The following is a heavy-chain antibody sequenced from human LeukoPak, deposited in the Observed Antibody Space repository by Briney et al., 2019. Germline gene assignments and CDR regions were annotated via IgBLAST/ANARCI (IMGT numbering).Heavy chain of an antibody. Sequence: ASVKVSCKASGYTFSGYYMHWVRQAPGQGLEWLGWINPKTGAADYAQQFRGRITMTRDTSINTDYMEMKRVTSDDTAVYYCARGAEAETSPLDYWGQGTLVTVSS. CDR1: GYTFSGYY. CDR2: INPKTGAA. V-gene: IGHV1-2*02. D-gene: IGHD6-13*01. J-gene: IGHJ4*02. CDR3: ARGAEAETSPLDY.